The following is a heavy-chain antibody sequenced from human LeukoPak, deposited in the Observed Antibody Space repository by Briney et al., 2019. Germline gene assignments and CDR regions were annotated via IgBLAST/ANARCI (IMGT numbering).Heavy chain of an antibody. D-gene: IGHD2-8*02. CDR1: GFTFSNYA. CDR2: ISDSGGDS. CDR3: AKGSGILISPPFDY. J-gene: IGHJ4*02. Sequence: GGSLRLSCAASGFTFSNYAMSWVRQAPGKGLEWVSAISDSGGDSYYADSVKGRFTISRDNSKNTLFLQMNSLRDEDTAVYYCAKGSGILISPPFDYWGQGALVTVSS. V-gene: IGHV3-23*01.